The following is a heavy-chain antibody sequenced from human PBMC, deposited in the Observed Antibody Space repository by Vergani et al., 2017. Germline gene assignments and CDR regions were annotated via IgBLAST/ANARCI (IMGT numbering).Heavy chain of an antibody. J-gene: IGHJ4*02. CDR3: ARIQLLYYFDY. D-gene: IGHD5-18*01. CDR2: IYYSGST. CDR1: GCSISSYY. Sequence: QVQLQESGPGLVKPSETLSLTCTVSGCSISSYYWSWIRQPPGKGLEWIGYIYYSGSTNYNPSLKSRVTISVDTSKNQFSLKLSSVTAADTAVYYCARIQLLYYFDYWGQGTLVTVSS. V-gene: IGHV4-59*01.